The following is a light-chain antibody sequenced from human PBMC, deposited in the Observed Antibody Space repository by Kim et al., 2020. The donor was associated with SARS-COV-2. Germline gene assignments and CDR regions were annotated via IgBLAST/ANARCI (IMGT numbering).Light chain of an antibody. Sequence: EIVLTQSPGTLSLSPGERATLSCRASQSVSSSYLAWYQQKPGQAPRLLIYGASSRATGIPDRFSGSGSGTDFTLTISRLESEDFAVYYCQQYSSSPWTFGQGTKVDIK. CDR3: QQYSSSPWT. V-gene: IGKV3-20*01. CDR2: GAS. CDR1: QSVSSSY. J-gene: IGKJ1*01.